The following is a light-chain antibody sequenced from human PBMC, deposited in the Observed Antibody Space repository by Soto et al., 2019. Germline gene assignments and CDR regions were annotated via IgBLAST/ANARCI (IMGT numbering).Light chain of an antibody. CDR2: EGT. CDR3: CSYAGSSTV. Sequence: SALTQPASVSGSPGQSITISCTGARSDVGSYHLVSWYQHHPGEVPKLMFYEGTKRPSGVSNRFSASKSGNTASLTISGLQAEDEADYYCCSYAGSSTVFGGGTKVTVL. J-gene: IGLJ3*02. CDR1: RSDVGSYHL. V-gene: IGLV2-23*01.